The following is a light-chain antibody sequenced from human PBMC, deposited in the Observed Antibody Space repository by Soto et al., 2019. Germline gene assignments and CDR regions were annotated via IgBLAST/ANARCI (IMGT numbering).Light chain of an antibody. V-gene: IGLV1-47*01. CDR3: AAWDDSLSGAL. J-gene: IGLJ2*01. Sequence: QSVLTQSPSASGTPGQRVIISCSGTSSNIGTNYVYWYQQLPGTAPKVLIYSNDKRPSGVPNRFSGSKSGTSASLAISGLRSEDEADYYCAAWDDSLSGALFGGGTQLTVL. CDR1: SSNIGTNY. CDR2: SND.